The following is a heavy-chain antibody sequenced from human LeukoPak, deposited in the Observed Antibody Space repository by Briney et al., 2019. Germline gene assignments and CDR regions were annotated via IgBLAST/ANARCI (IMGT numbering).Heavy chain of an antibody. V-gene: IGHV3-30*18. J-gene: IGHJ4*02. CDR1: GFHFSTYG. D-gene: IGHD3-3*01. CDR3: VKSRSDVVDY. CDR2: ISNDGSNK. Sequence: PGMSLRLSCAASGFHFSTYGMHWVRQAPGKGLEWVAAISNDGSNKFYTDSVKGRFTISRDNPKTTMNLQMNSLRAEDTAVYYCVKSRSDVVDYWGQGTLVTVSS.